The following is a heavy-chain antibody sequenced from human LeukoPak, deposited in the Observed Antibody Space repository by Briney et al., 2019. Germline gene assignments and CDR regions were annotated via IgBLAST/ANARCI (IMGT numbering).Heavy chain of an antibody. Sequence: SETLSLTCTVSGGSISSSIYYWGWIRQPPGKGLVWIGRIYYGGSPYYNPSLKSRVTISVDTSKNQFSLKLSSVTAADTAVYYCARQLAAAGHFDYRGQGTLVTVSS. CDR1: GGSISSSIYY. CDR3: ARQLAAAGHFDY. D-gene: IGHD6-13*01. J-gene: IGHJ4*02. CDR2: IYYGGSP. V-gene: IGHV4-39*01.